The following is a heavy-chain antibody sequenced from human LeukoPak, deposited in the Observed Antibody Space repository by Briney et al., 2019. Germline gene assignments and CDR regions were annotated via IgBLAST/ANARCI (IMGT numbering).Heavy chain of an antibody. Sequence: ASVKVSCKASGYTFTGYYMYWVRQAPGQGLEWMGIINPNRGSTSYAQKFQGRVTMTRDMSTSTAYMELSSLRSEDTAVYYCATGGHVRVYDSSAYYGHYWGQGTLVTVSS. CDR1: GYTFTGYY. CDR2: INPNRGST. D-gene: IGHD3-22*01. J-gene: IGHJ4*02. CDR3: ATGGHVRVYDSSAYYGHY. V-gene: IGHV1-46*01.